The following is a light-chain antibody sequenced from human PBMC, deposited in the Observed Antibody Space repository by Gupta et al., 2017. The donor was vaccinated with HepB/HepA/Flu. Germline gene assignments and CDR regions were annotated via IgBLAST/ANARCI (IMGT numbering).Light chain of an antibody. CDR2: DVS. J-gene: IGKJ5*01. Sequence: EIVFTQSPDPLSLSPGERATLSCRASQSVSHYLAWYQQKPGQAPRLLIYDVSNRAIGIPARFSGSGSGTDFTLTISSLEPEDFALYYCQHRSNWPITFGQGTRLEIK. V-gene: IGKV3-11*01. CDR1: QSVSHY. CDR3: QHRSNWPIT.